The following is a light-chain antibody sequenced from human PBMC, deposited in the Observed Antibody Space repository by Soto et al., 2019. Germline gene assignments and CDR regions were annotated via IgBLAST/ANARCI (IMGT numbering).Light chain of an antibody. J-gene: IGKJ1*01. Sequence: DIVMTQYPDSLAVSLGERATINCKSSQSVLSSSNNKNCLAWYQQKPGQPPMLLIYWASTRESGVPDRFSGSGSGTDFTLTISSLQAEDVAVYYCQHYYSIPWTFGQGTKVEIK. V-gene: IGKV4-1*01. CDR3: QHYYSIPWT. CDR1: QSVLSSSNNKNC. CDR2: WAS.